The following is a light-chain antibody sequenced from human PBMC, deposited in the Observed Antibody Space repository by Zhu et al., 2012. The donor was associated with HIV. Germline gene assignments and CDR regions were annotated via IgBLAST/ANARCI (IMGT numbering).Light chain of an antibody. CDR2: QAS. CDR1: QSINNW. CDR3: QQYSTYST. J-gene: IGKJ4*01. Sequence: DIQMTQSLSTVSASIGDTVTITCRASQSINNWLAWYQQKPGKAPNLLIYQASILESGVPSRFSGNGSGTEFTLTISSLQPDDFATYYCQQYSTYSTFGGGTRVE. V-gene: IGKV1-5*03.